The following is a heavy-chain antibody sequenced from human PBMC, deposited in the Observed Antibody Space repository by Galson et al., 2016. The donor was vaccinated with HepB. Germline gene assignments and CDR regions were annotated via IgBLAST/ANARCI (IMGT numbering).Heavy chain of an antibody. CDR2: MNPNSGNT. V-gene: IGHV1-8*01. D-gene: IGHD3-10*01. J-gene: IGHJ3*01. CDR3: ARGVGYYYALGV. Sequence: SVKVSCKASGYTFTSYDINWVRQATGQGLEWMGWMNPNSGNTGYAQKFQGRVTMTRNTSISTASMELSSLRSEDTAVYYCARGVGYYYALGVWGQGTMVTVSS. CDR1: GYTFTSYD.